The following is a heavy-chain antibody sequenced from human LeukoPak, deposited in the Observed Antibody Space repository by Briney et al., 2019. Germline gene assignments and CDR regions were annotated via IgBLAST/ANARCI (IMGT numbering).Heavy chain of an antibody. J-gene: IGHJ5*02. D-gene: IGHD4-23*01. V-gene: IGHV3-74*01. CDR3: ARGYGGNYNWFDP. CDR2: INSDGSST. CDR1: GLTFSNYW. Sequence: GGSLRLSCAASGLTFSNYWMHWVRQAPGKGLVWVSRINSDGSSTTYADSVKGRFTISRDNAKNTLYLQMNSLRAEDTAVYYCARGYGGNYNWFDPWGQGTLVTVSS.